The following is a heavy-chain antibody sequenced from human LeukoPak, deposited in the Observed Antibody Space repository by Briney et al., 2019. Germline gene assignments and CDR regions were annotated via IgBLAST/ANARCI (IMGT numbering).Heavy chain of an antibody. CDR1: GFTFSSYA. V-gene: IGHV3-23*01. CDR2: ISGSGGST. D-gene: IGHD3-22*01. CDR3: AKDPYDSSGYYYVVNWFDP. Sequence: GGSLRLSCAASGFTFSSYAMSWVRQAPGKGLEWVSAISGSGGSTYYANSVKGRFTISRDNSKNTLYLQMNSLRAEDTAVYYCAKDPYDSSGYYYVVNWFDPWGQGTLVTVSS. J-gene: IGHJ5*02.